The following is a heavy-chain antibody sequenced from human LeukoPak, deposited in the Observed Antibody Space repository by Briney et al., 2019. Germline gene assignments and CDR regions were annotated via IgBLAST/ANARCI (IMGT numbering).Heavy chain of an antibody. V-gene: IGHV1-18*01. J-gene: IGHJ1*01. CDR1: GYTFTSYG. CDR3: ARDGYQPLDVTYFQH. Sequence: ASVKVSCKASGYTFTSYGITWVRQAPGQGLEWMGWISAHNGNTNHPQKLQGRVTMTTDTSTSTAYMELRSLRSDDTAVYYCARDGYQPLDVTYFQHWGQGTLVTVSS. D-gene: IGHD2-2*01. CDR2: ISAHNGNT.